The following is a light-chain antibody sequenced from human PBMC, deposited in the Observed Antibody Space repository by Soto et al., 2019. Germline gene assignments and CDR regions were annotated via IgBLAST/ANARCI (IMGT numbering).Light chain of an antibody. CDR2: GAS. J-gene: IGKJ2*01. Sequence: EIVMTQSPATLSVSPGERAALSCRASQSVSSNFAWYQQKPCQAPRLLIYGASTRATGIPATFSGSGSGTEFTLTLSSLQSEDFAVYYCQQYNNWPYTFGQGTKLEIK. CDR1: QSVSSN. CDR3: QQYNNWPYT. V-gene: IGKV3-15*01.